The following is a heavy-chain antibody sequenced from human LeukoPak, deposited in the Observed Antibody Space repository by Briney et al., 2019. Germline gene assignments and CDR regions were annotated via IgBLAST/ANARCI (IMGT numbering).Heavy chain of an antibody. J-gene: IGHJ4*02. CDR1: GFTFSGYW. D-gene: IGHD1-26*01. V-gene: IGHV3-7*01. CDR2: IKQDASEE. CDR3: VRDRGRASVDY. Sequence: LGGSLRLSCAASGFTFSGYWMSWVRQAPGKGLEWVANIKQDASEEYYVDSVKGRFTISRDNAKNSLYLQMNSLRAEDTAVYYCVRDRGRASVDYWGQGTLVTVSS.